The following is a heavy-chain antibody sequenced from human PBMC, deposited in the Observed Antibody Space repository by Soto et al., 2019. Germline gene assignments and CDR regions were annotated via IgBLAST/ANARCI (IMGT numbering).Heavy chain of an antibody. V-gene: IGHV3-9*03. J-gene: IGHJ4*02. CDR1: SFTFGDYA. D-gene: IGHD2-2*01. CDR3: TKGYTTSCFAHFDY. CDR2: ISWDSGNI. Sequence: EVQLVESGGGLVQPGRSLRLSCAASSFTFGDYAMHWVRQTPGKGLEWVSGISWDSGNIVYVDSVEGRFTISRDNAKNSLFLQMNSLRPEDMAFYYCTKGYTTSCFAHFDYWGQGALVTVSS.